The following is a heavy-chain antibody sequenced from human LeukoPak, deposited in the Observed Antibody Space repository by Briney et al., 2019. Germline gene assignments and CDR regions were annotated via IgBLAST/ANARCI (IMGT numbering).Heavy chain of an antibody. J-gene: IGHJ4*02. CDR1: GYSLSSGFF. D-gene: IGHD3-22*01. CDR2: FSHRGGS. Sequence: SETLSLTCTVSGYSLSSGFFCDWIRQSPGKGLEWIGSFSHRGGSYHNPSLKSRVTISVDASKNQFSLKLLSVTAADTAVYYCARAQDFSDSSGPNYLDFWGQGILVTVSS. V-gene: IGHV4-38-2*02. CDR3: ARAQDFSDSSGPNYLDF.